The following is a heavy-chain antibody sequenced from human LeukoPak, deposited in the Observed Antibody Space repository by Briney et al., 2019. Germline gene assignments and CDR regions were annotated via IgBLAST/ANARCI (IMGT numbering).Heavy chain of an antibody. D-gene: IGHD6-13*01. Sequence: SETLSLTCAVYGGSFSGYYWSWIRQPPGKGLEWIGEINHSGSTNYNPSLKSRVTISVDTSMNQFSLKLTSATAADTAVYYCARDRAAAAQFDYWGQGTLVTVSS. CDR3: ARDRAAAAQFDY. V-gene: IGHV4-34*01. CDR2: INHSGST. CDR1: GGSFSGYY. J-gene: IGHJ4*02.